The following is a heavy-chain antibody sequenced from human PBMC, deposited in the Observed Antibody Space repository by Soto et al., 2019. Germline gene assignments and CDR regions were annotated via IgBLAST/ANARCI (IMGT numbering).Heavy chain of an antibody. D-gene: IGHD6-6*01. J-gene: IGHJ5*02. Sequence: EVQLVETGGGLIQPGGSLRLSCEVTGFTVSSNYMSWGRQAPGKGLEWVSVIYSGGTTYSADSVKGRFTISRDDSKNTLYLQMNSLRAEDTAVYYCARAWWSSSRWFDPWGQGTLVTVSS. CDR3: ARAWWSSSRWFDP. CDR1: GFTVSSNY. V-gene: IGHV3-53*02. CDR2: IYSGGTT.